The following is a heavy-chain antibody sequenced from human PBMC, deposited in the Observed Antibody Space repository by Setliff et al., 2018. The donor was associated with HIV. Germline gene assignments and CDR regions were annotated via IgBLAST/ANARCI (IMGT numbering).Heavy chain of an antibody. CDR3: ARGRGGSYYLSIPLYYY. V-gene: IGHV1-3*01. J-gene: IGHJ4*02. Sequence: ASVKVSCKASGYTFGNYVMQWVRQAPGQRLEWMGWINAGNGNTKYSQEFQGRVTITTDTSADTAYMELSSLRFEDTAVYYCARGRGGSYYLSIPLYYYWGQGTLVTVSS. CDR1: GYTFGNYV. D-gene: IGHD1-26*01. CDR2: INAGNGNT.